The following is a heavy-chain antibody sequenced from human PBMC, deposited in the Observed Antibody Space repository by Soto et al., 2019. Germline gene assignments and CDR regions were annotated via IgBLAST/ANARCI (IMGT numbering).Heavy chain of an antibody. J-gene: IGHJ3*02. CDR1: GFTVSSNY. CDR2: IYSGGST. D-gene: IGHD6-13*01. V-gene: IGHV3-66*02. Sequence: GGSLRLSCAASGFTVSSNYMSWVRQAPGKGLEWVSVIYSGGSTYYADSVKGRFTISRDNSKNTLYLQMNSLRAEDTAVYYCARPRLTRSDGVGQQLVLGAFDIWGQGTMVTVSS. CDR3: ARPRLTRSDGVGQQLVLGAFDI.